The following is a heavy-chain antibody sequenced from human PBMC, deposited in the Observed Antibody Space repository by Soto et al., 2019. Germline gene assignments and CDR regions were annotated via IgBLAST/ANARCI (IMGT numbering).Heavy chain of an antibody. J-gene: IGHJ4*02. V-gene: IGHV1-24*01. CDR3: ATGSVGIAVAGTVSPLLDY. Sequence: QVQLVQSGAEVKKPGASVKVSCKVSGYTLTELSMHWVRQAPGKGLEWMGGFDPEDGETIYEQKFQGRVTMTEDTSTDTSYMELSRLRSEDTAVYYCATGSVGIAVAGTVSPLLDYWGQGTLVTVSS. CDR1: GYTLTELS. CDR2: FDPEDGET. D-gene: IGHD6-19*01.